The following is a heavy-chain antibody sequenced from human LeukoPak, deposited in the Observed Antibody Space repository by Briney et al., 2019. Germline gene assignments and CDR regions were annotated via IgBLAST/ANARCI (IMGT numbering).Heavy chain of an antibody. CDR3: ATGDPLVAAAAFDY. D-gene: IGHD6-13*01. J-gene: IGHJ4*02. CDR2: FDPEDGET. V-gene: IGHV1-24*01. Sequence: ASVKVSRKVSGYTLTELSMHWVRQAPGKGLEWMGGFDPEDGETIYAQKFQGRVTMTEDTSTDTAYMELSSLRSEDTAVYYCATGDPLVAAAAFDYWGQGTLVTVSS. CDR1: GYTLTELS.